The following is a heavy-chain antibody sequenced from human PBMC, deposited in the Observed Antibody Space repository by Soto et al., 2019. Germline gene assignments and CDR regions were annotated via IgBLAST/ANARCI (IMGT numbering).Heavy chain of an antibody. Sequence: GGSLRLSCSGSGFTVSSFGMHWVRQAPGKGLEHVSTLSSNGIGTYYADTVKGRFTFSRDTSKNTLYLQMSSLRTEDTAVYYCVKDMGQAAVGIRYPYGLDVWGLGXTVTVYS. CDR2: LSSNGIGT. D-gene: IGHD6-13*01. V-gene: IGHV3-64D*06. CDR3: VKDMGQAAVGIRYPYGLDV. CDR1: GFTVSSFG. J-gene: IGHJ6*02.